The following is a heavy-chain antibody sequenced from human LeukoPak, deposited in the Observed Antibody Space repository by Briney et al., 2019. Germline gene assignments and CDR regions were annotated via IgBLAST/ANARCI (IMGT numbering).Heavy chain of an antibody. CDR1: GFTFDDYA. D-gene: IGHD3-22*01. CDR2: ISWNSGSI. Sequence: SLRLSCAASGFTFDDYAMHWVRQAPGKGLEWVSGISWNSGSIGYADSVKGRFTISRDNAKNSLYLQMNSLRAEDTAVYYCARVGITMIVAYYYMDVWGKGTTVTISS. J-gene: IGHJ6*03. V-gene: IGHV3-9*01. CDR3: ARVGITMIVAYYYMDV.